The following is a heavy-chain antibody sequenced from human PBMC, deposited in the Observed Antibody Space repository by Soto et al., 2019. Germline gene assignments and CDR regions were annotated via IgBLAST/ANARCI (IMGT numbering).Heavy chain of an antibody. Sequence: GGTLRLSCAASGFTFSSYAMHWVRQAPGKGLEWVAVISYDGSNKYYADAVKGRFTISRDNSKNTLYLQMNSLRAEDTAMYYCARDQNDSSGYYYYYGMDVWGQGTTVTVFS. CDR3: ARDQNDSSGYYYYYGMDV. CDR2: ISYDGSNK. J-gene: IGHJ6*02. V-gene: IGHV3-30*04. D-gene: IGHD3-22*01. CDR1: GFTFSSYA.